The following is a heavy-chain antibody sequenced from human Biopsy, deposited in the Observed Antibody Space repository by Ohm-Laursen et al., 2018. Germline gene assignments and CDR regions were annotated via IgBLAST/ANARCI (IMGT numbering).Heavy chain of an antibody. D-gene: IGHD3-10*01. J-gene: IGHJ3*02. CDR3: ARDRMVSIITLVRADTYDI. V-gene: IGHV1-2*02. Sequence: ATVKISCKASGYTFTDYSLHWGRQAPGQGLEWKGWVNPNSGATNYAQKLQGRVTMTTNTSTNTAYMELMSLRSDDPAVYLCARDRMVSIITLVRADTYDIWGQGTLVSVSS. CDR2: VNPNSGAT. CDR1: GYTFTDYS.